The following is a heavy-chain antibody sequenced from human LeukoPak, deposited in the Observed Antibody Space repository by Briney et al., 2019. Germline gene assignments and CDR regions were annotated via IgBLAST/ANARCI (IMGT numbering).Heavy chain of an antibody. CDR2: ISRSSSYV. J-gene: IGHJ4*02. V-gene: IGHV3-21*01. CDR1: GFIFSRYN. D-gene: IGHD5-18*01. Sequence: PGGSLRLSCAASGFIFSRYNMNWVRQAPGKGLEWVSYISRSSSYVYYVDSVKGRFTISRDNAKDSLYLQMDSLRAEDTAVYYCARDRSYGHFDYWGQGTLVTVSS. CDR3: ARDRSYGHFDY.